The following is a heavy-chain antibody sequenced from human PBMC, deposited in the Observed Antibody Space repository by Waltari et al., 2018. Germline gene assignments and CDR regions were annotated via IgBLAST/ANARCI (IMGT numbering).Heavy chain of an antibody. D-gene: IGHD6-6*01. CDR2: IYHSGST. Sequence: QVQLQASGPGLVKPSETLSLTCAVSGYSISSGYYWGWIRQPPGKGLEWIGSIYHSGSTYYNPSLKSRVTISVDTSKNQFSLKLSSVTAADTAVYYCARLPAVIAARDWYFDLWGRGTLVTVSS. CDR3: ARLPAVIAARDWYFDL. V-gene: IGHV4-38-2*01. CDR1: GYSISSGYY. J-gene: IGHJ2*01.